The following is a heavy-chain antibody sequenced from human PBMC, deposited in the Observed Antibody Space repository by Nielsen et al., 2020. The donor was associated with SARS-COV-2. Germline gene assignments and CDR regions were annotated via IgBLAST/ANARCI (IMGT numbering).Heavy chain of an antibody. J-gene: IGHJ6*01. CDR1: GYTATDYF. CDR3: ATEVNQGGMDV. V-gene: IGHV1-2*06. Sequence: ASVKVSCKASGYTATDYFVHLVRQAPGQGLEWMGRISPNRGATNYAQTFQGRVIMNRDTSTATAYIELSRLTCDDTSVYYCATEVNQGGMDVWGQGTTVIVSS. D-gene: IGHD1-14*01. CDR2: ISPNRGAT.